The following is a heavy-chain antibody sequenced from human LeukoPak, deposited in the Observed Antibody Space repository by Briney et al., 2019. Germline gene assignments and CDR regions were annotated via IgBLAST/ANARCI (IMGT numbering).Heavy chain of an antibody. CDR2: ISSSSSYI. CDR3: ARSRSDYDFRSGYSGYFDY. J-gene: IGHJ4*02. V-gene: IGHV3-21*01. Sequence: GGSLRLSCAASGFTFSSYSMNWVRQAPGKGLEWVSSISSSSSYIYYADSVKGRFTISRDNAKNSLYLQMNSLRAEDTAVYYCARSRSDYDFRSGYSGYFDYWGQGTLVTISS. D-gene: IGHD3-3*01. CDR1: GFTFSSYS.